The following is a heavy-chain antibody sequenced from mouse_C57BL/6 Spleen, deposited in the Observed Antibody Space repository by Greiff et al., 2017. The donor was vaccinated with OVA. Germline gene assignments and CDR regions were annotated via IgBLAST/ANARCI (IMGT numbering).Heavy chain of an antibody. V-gene: IGHV1-4*01. CDR1: GYTFTSYT. CDR3: ASLFHFDY. J-gene: IGHJ2*01. D-gene: IGHD2-3*01. Sequence: VQLQQSGADLARPGASVKMSCKASGYTFTSYTMHWVKQRPGQGLEWIGYINPSSGYTKYNQKFKDKATLTADKSSSTAYMQLRRLTSEASAVYYCASLFHFDYWGQGTTLTVSS. CDR2: INPSSGYT.